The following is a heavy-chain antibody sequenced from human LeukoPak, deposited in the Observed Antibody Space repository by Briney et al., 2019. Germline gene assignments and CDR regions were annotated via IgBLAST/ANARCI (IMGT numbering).Heavy chain of an antibody. CDR3: ARTSLQYYFDY. CDR2: IYYSGST. J-gene: IGHJ4*02. D-gene: IGHD4-11*01. CDR1: GGSISSGDYY. V-gene: IGHV4-30-4*08. Sequence: SQTLSLTCTVSGGSISSGDYYWSWIRQPPGTGLEWIGYIYYSGSTYYNPSLKSRVTISVDTSKNQFSLKLSSVTAADTAVYYCARTSLQYYFDYWGQGTLVTVSS.